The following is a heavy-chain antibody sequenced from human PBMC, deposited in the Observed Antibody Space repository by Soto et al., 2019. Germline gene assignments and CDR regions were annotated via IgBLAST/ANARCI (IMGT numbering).Heavy chain of an antibody. J-gene: IGHJ4*02. V-gene: IGHV3-23*01. CDR3: ARGRYLDSSDYWVANLPFDH. CDR2: ISRSGRGSA. Sequence: HPGGSLRLSCLTSGFTFSDSSMNWVRQAPGQGLEWVSSISRSGRGSAYYADSVKGRFTISRDNSENTLFLQMNNLRDEDTALYYCARGRYLDSSDYWVANLPFDHWGLGTLVTVSS. CDR1: GFTFSDSS. D-gene: IGHD3-22*01.